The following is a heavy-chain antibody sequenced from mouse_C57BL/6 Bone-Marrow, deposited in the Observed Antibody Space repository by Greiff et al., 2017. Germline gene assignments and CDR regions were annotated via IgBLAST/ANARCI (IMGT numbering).Heavy chain of an antibody. V-gene: IGHV14-3*01. CDR1: GFNIKNTY. Sequence: VQLKQSVAELVRPGASVKLSCTASGFNIKNTYMHWVKQRPEQGLEWIGRIDPANGNTKYAPKFQGKATITTDPSSNTAYLQLSSLTSEDTAIYYCARTFTVVATCDDWGQGTTLTVSS. CDR2: IDPANGNT. CDR3: ARTFTVVATCDD. J-gene: IGHJ2*01. D-gene: IGHD1-1*01.